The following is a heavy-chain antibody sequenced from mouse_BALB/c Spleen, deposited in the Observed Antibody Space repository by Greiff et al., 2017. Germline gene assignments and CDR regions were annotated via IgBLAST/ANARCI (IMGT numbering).Heavy chain of an antibody. Sequence: VKLVESGPGLVAPSQSLSITCTVSGFSLTSYGVHWVRQPPGKGLEWLGVIWAGGSTNYNSALMSRLSISKDNSKSQVFLKMNSLQTDDTAMYYCARERGTTVVATDFDYWGQGTTLTVSS. D-gene: IGHD1-1*01. CDR2: IWAGGST. CDR3: ARERGTTVVATDFDY. J-gene: IGHJ2*01. CDR1: GFSLTSYG. V-gene: IGHV2-9*02.